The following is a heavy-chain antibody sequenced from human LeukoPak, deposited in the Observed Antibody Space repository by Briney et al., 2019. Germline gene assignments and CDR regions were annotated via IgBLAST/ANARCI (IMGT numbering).Heavy chain of an antibody. V-gene: IGHV1-24*01. CDR1: GYTLTELS. Sequence: ASVKVSCKVSGYTLTELSMHWVRQAPGKGLEWMGGVNPEDGEAIYAQKFQGRVTMTEDTSTDTAYMELSSLRSEDTAVYYCATLPHYYDSSGYYDAIDYWGQGTLVAVSS. CDR2: VNPEDGEA. J-gene: IGHJ4*02. CDR3: ATLPHYYDSSGYYDAIDY. D-gene: IGHD3-22*01.